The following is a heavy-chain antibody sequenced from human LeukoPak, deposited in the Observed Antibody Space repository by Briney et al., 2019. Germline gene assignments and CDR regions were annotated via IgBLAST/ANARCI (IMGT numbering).Heavy chain of an antibody. Sequence: PSETLSLTCTVSGGSISSYYWSWIRQPPGKGLEWIGYIYYSGSTNYNPSLKSRVTISVDTSKNQFSLKLSSVTAADTAVYYCARSANTAMVRGLGFWGQGTLVTVSS. CDR3: ARSANTAMVRGLGF. CDR1: GGSISSYY. D-gene: IGHD5-18*01. J-gene: IGHJ4*02. V-gene: IGHV4-59*01. CDR2: IYYSGST.